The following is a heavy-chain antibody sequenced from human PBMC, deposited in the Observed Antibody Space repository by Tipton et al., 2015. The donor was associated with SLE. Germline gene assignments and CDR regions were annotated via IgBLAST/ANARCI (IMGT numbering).Heavy chain of an antibody. J-gene: IGHJ4*02. CDR2: IYYSGST. CDR3: ARVATIIDY. D-gene: IGHD5-12*01. CDR1: GGSISSYY. V-gene: IGHV4-59*08. Sequence: TLSLTCTVSGGSISSYYWSWIRQPPGKGLEWIGYIYYSGSTNYNPSLKSRVTISVDTSKNQFSLKLSSVTAADTAVYYCARVATIIDYWGQGTLVTVSS.